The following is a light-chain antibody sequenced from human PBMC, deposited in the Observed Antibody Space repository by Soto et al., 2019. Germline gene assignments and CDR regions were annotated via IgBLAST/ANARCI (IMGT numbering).Light chain of an antibody. CDR3: QQFNKYPIT. CDR1: QGISSA. Sequence: AIQLTQSPSSLSASVGDRVTITCRASQGISSALAWYQQKPGKAPNLLIYDASSLESGVPSRFIGSGSGTDFTLTISSLQPEDFATYYCQQFNKYPITFGLGTTVEIK. V-gene: IGKV1D-13*01. CDR2: DAS. J-gene: IGKJ4*01.